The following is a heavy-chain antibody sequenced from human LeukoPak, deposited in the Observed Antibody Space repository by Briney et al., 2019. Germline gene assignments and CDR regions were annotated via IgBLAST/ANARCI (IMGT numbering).Heavy chain of an antibody. CDR2: ISPTGGST. J-gene: IGHJ5*02. Sequence: GASVKVSCKTSGYSENFYGITWVRQVAGQGPEWMGLISPTGGSTAYAQKFQGRVTLTRDMSTSTDYLELSSLRSEDTAVYYCARDNSVRDEAWWFYPWGQGTLVTVSS. D-gene: IGHD5-24*01. CDR3: ARDNSVRDEAWWFYP. V-gene: IGHV1-46*02. CDR1: GYSENFYG.